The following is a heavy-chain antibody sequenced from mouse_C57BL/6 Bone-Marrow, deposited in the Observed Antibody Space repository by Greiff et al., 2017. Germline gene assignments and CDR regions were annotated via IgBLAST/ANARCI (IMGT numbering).Heavy chain of an antibody. Sequence: QVQLQQPGAELVKPGASVKLSCKASGYTFTSYWMHWVKQRPGQGLEWIGMIHPNSGSTNYNEKFKSKATLTVDKSSSTAYMQLSSLTSEDSAVYYCATYYSSYPAWFAYWGQGTLVTVSA. J-gene: IGHJ3*01. V-gene: IGHV1-64*01. CDR2: IHPNSGST. CDR3: ATYYSSYPAWFAY. D-gene: IGHD2-5*01. CDR1: GYTFTSYW.